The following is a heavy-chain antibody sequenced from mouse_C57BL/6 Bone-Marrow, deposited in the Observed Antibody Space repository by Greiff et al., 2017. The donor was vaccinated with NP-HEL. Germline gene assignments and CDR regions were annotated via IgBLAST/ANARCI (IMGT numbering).Heavy chain of an antibody. CDR1: GFTFSSYA. V-gene: IGHV5-9-1*02. J-gene: IGHJ3*01. D-gene: IGHD2-5*01. CDR3: TRVYYSNPAWFAY. Sequence: EVKLMESGEGLVKPGGSLKLSCAASGFTFSSYAMSWVRQTPEKRLEWVAYISSGGDYIYYADTVKGRFTISRDNARNTLYLKMSSLKSEDTAMYYCTRVYYSNPAWFAYWGQGTLVTVSA. CDR2: ISSGGDYI.